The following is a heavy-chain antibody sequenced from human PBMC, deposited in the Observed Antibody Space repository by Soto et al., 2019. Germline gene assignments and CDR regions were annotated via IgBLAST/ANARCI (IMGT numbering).Heavy chain of an antibody. CDR1: GITFSSYW. CDR3: ARVGQGSWYFDL. CDR2: INPDGRGT. D-gene: IGHD1-26*01. J-gene: IGHJ2*01. Sequence: EVQLVESGGGLVQPGGSLTLSCAASGITFSSYWMHWVRQAPGKGVVWVSRINPDGRGTNYADSVKGRFTISRDNAKNRLSLQMNSLRPEDTAVYYCARVGQGSWYFDLWGRGTLVTVSS. V-gene: IGHV3-74*01.